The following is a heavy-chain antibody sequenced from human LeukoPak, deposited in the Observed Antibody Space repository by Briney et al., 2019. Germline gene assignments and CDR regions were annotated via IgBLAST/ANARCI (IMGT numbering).Heavy chain of an antibody. Sequence: GGSLRLSCSASGFTFSNYEMNWVRQAPGKGLEWVSYISSSGSTIYYADSVKGRFTISRDNAKNSLYLQMNSLRAEDTAVYYCARDPTYDSSGYGAQYYFDYWGQGTLVTVSS. J-gene: IGHJ4*02. CDR2: ISSSGSTI. D-gene: IGHD3-22*01. V-gene: IGHV3-48*03. CDR3: ARDPTYDSSGYGAQYYFDY. CDR1: GFTFSNYE.